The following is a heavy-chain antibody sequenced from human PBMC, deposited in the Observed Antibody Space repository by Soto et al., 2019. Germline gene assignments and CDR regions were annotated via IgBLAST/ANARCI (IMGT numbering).Heavy chain of an antibody. CDR3: AREGARFGDNWFDP. J-gene: IGHJ5*02. CDR1: GFTFSSYS. D-gene: IGHD3-10*01. Sequence: GGSLRLSCAASGFTFSSYSMNWVRQAPGKGLEWVSSISSSSSYIYYADSVKGRFTISRDNAKNSLYLQMNSLRAEDTAVYYCAREGARFGDNWFDPWGQGTLVTVSS. V-gene: IGHV3-21*01. CDR2: ISSSSSYI.